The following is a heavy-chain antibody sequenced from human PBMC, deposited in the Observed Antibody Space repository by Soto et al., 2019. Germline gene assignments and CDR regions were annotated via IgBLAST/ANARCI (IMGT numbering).Heavy chain of an antibody. J-gene: IGHJ3*01. D-gene: IGHD2-15*01. CDR2: ISSSGSTI. Sequence: PGGSLRLSCAASGFTFSDYYMSWIRQAPGKGLEWVSYISSSGSTIYYADSVKGRFTISRDNAKNSLYLQMNSLRAEDTAVYYCERELVVDAADAFDLWGQGTMVTVSS. V-gene: IGHV3-11*01. CDR3: ERELVVDAADAFDL. CDR1: GFTFSDYY.